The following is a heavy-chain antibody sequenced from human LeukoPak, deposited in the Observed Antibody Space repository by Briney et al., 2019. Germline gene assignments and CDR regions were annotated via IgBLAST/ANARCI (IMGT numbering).Heavy chain of an antibody. CDR3: ARHYYDSSGYWSPPGDY. J-gene: IGHJ4*02. D-gene: IGHD3-22*01. CDR1: GGSINNASYH. CDR2: IYYNGST. Sequence: SETLSLTCTVSGGSINNASYHWGWIRQPPGKGLEWIGSIYYNGSTYYSPSLKSRLTMSVDTSKNHFSLRLTSVTAADTAVYYCARHYYDSSGYWSPPGDYWAQGTLVTVSS. V-gene: IGHV4-39*01.